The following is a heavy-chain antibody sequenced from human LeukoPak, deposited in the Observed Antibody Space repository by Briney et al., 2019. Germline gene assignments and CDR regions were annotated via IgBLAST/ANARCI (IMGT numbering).Heavy chain of an antibody. Sequence: GGSLRLSCAASGFTFSSYWMHWVRQAPGQGLVWVSRINSDGSSTSYADSVKGRFTISRDNAKNTLYLQMNSLRAEDTAVYYCARDQFDTAMVKGNWFDPWGQGTLVTVSS. CDR2: INSDGSST. D-gene: IGHD5-18*01. J-gene: IGHJ5*02. V-gene: IGHV3-74*01. CDR3: ARDQFDTAMVKGNWFDP. CDR1: GFTFSSYW.